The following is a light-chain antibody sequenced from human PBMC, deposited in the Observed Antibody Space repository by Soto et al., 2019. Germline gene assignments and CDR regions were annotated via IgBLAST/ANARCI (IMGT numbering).Light chain of an antibody. CDR1: SSDVGAYNY. CDR2: DVS. Sequence: QSALTQPASVSGSPGQSITISCTGTSSDVGAYNYVSWYQQHPGKAPKLMIYDVSNRPSGVSNRFSGSKSGNTASLTISGLQAEDEADYYCTSFTIASTQVFGGGTKLTVL. CDR3: TSFTIASTQV. J-gene: IGLJ2*01. V-gene: IGLV2-14*01.